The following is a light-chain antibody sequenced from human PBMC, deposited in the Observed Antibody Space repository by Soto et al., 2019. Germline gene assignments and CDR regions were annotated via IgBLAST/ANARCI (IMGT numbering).Light chain of an antibody. Sequence: QSVLTQPASVSGSPGQSITISCTGTSSDVGGYNYVSWYQQHPGKVPKLMIYEVSKRPSGVSNRFSGSKSGSTASLIISGLQAEDEADYYCSSRASSLTYVFGSGTKLTVL. CDR2: EVS. J-gene: IGLJ1*01. CDR1: SSDVGGYNY. V-gene: IGLV2-14*01. CDR3: SSRASSLTYV.